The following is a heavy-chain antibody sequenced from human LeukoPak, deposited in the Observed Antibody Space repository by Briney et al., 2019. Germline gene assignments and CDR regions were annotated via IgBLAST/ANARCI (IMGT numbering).Heavy chain of an antibody. CDR1: GFTFSSYA. CDR3: ARVISSYYNDYPDLYYFDQ. V-gene: IGHV3-21*06. Sequence: GGSLRLSCGASGFTFSSYAMSWVRQAPGKGLEWVASIHSSSSHIYYADSVKGRFTISRDNAKNSLFLQMNSLRVDDTAVYFCARVISSYYNDYPDLYYFDQWGHGTLVTVSS. D-gene: IGHD4-11*01. J-gene: IGHJ4*01. CDR2: IHSSSSHI.